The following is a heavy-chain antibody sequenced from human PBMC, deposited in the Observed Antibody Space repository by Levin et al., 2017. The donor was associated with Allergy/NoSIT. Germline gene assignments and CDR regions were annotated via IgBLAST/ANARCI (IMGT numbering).Heavy chain of an antibody. CDR1: GYTFTGYN. CDR2: IDPNNGGT. D-gene: IGHD2-2*01. J-gene: IGHJ1*01. CDR3: ARRGLVPAAYFQH. V-gene: IGHV1-2*02. Sequence: VASVKVSCKASGYTFTGYNMHWVRQAPGQGLEWMGWIDPNNGGTNYAQKFQGRVTMTRDMSISTAYMELSRLKSDDTAVYYCARRGLVPAAYFQHWGQGTVVTVSS.